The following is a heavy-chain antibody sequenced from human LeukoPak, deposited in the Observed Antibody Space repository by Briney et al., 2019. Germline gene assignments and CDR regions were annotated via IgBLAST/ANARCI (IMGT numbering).Heavy chain of an antibody. Sequence: GGSLRLSCVASGFTFSSYWMSWVRQAPGKGLEWVANIKQDGSEKYYVDSVKGRFTISRDNAKNSLYVQMNSLRAEDTAVNYCARDLGKWEPQDYWGQGTPVTVSS. D-gene: IGHD1-26*01. CDR1: GFTFSSYW. CDR2: IKQDGSEK. J-gene: IGHJ4*02. V-gene: IGHV3-7*01. CDR3: ARDLGKWEPQDY.